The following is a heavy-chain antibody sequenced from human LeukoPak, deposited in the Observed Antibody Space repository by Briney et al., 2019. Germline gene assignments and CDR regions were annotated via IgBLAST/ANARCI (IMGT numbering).Heavy chain of an antibody. V-gene: IGHV3-30*18. D-gene: IGHD3-9*01. Sequence: PGRSLRLSCAPSVFTISSYSMHRVRQAPGKGLEWVAVISYDGSNKYYADSVKGRFTISRDNSKNTLYLQMNSLRAEDTAVYYCAKEGTICAPCYFNDWGQGTLVTVSS. CDR2: ISYDGSNK. CDR3: AKEGTICAPCYFND. CDR1: VFTISSYS. J-gene: IGHJ4*02.